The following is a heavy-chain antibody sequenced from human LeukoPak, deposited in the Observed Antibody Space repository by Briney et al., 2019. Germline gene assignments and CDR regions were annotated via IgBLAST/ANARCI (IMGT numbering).Heavy chain of an antibody. D-gene: IGHD1-26*01. CDR3: AMDRGF. V-gene: IGHV3-23*01. CDR2: ISGSSETS. CDR1: GFTLSTYA. Sequence: GGSLRLSCAASGFTLSTYAMVWVRQAPGKGLEWVSAISGSSETSYYADSVKGRLTISRDNSKNTLFLHMTSLRAEDTAIYYCAMDRGFWGQGTLVTVSS. J-gene: IGHJ4*02.